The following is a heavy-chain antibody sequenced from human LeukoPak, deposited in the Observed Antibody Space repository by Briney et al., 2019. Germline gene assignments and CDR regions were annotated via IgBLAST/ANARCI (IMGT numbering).Heavy chain of an antibody. V-gene: IGHV3-74*01. CDR3: VRSSGYPDF. D-gene: IGHD5-12*01. Sequence: PGGSLRLSCAASGFTLSSYWMHWVRQVPGKGLVWVARIKSDGISTIYADSVKGRFTISRAIAKNTLYLQMNSLRAEDTAVYYCVRSSGYPDFWGQGTLVTVSS. J-gene: IGHJ4*02. CDR2: IKSDGIST. CDR1: GFTLSSYW.